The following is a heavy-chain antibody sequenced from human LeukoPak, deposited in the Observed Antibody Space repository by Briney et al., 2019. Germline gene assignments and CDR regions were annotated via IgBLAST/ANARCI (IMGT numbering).Heavy chain of an antibody. J-gene: IGHJ4*02. CDR2: ISSSSSYI. Sequence: GGSLRLSCAASGFTFSSYSMNWVRRAPGKGLEWVSSISSSSSYIYYADSVKGRFTISRDNAKNSLYLQMNSLRAEDTAVYYCETTHCSSTSCWNGDFDYWGQGTLVTVSS. CDR3: ETTHCSSTSCWNGDFDY. CDR1: GFTFSSYS. V-gene: IGHV3-21*04. D-gene: IGHD2-2*01.